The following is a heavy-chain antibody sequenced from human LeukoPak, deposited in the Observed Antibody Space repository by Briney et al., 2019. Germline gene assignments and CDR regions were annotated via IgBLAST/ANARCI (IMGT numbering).Heavy chain of an antibody. CDR2: INPNSGGT. CDR3: ARVDCSSTSCYDYFDY. J-gene: IGHJ4*02. Sequence: ASVKVSCKASGYTLTGYYMHWVRQAPGQGLEWMGWINPNSGGTNYAQKFQGWVTMTRDTSISTAYMELSRLRSDDTAVYYCARVDCSSTSCYDYFDYWGQGTLVTVSS. CDR1: GYTLTGYY. D-gene: IGHD2-2*01. V-gene: IGHV1-2*04.